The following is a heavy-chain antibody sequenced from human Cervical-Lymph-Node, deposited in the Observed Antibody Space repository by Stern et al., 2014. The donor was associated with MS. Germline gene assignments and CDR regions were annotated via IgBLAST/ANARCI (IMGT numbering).Heavy chain of an antibody. CDR1: GFTFSDYS. CDR3: ASTLHGGLYNWFDP. CDR2: ITNSGASM. J-gene: IGHJ5*02. Sequence: EDQLVESGGGLVTPGGSLRLSCAASGFTFSDYSMNWVRQAPGKGLEWVSSITNSGASMYSGDSVKGRFTISRDNAKNTLYLQMDSLSAEDTATYFCASTLHGGLYNWFDPWGQGTLVTVSS. V-gene: IGHV3-21*01. D-gene: IGHD2-2*01.